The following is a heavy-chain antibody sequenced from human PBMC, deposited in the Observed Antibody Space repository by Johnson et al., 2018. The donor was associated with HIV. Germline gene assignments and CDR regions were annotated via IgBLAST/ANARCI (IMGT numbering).Heavy chain of an antibody. CDR3: TTSVDTAMVYAFDI. CDR1: GLTFSKYD. Sequence: VQLVESGGGLVQPGGSLRLSCEVSGLTFSKYDMHWVRQVTGKGLEWVSAIGTAGDTYYPGSVKGRFTISRDNAKNTLNLQMNSLKTEDTAVYYCTTSVDTAMVYAFDIWGQGTMVTVSS. CDR2: IGTAGDT. J-gene: IGHJ3*02. D-gene: IGHD5-18*01. V-gene: IGHV3-13*01.